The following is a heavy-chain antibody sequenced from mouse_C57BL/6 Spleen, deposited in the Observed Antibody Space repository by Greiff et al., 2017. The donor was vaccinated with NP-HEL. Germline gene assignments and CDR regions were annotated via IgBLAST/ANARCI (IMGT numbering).Heavy chain of an antibody. CDR1: GYTFTSYG. Sequence: QVQLKESGAELARPGASVKLSCKASGYTFTSYGISWVKQRTGQGLEWIGEIYPRSGNTYYNEKFKGKATLTADKSSSTAYMELRSLTSEDSAVYFCASEGDDWYFDVWGTGTTVTVSS. CDR3: ASEGDDWYFDV. D-gene: IGHD3-3*01. CDR2: IYPRSGNT. V-gene: IGHV1-81*01. J-gene: IGHJ1*03.